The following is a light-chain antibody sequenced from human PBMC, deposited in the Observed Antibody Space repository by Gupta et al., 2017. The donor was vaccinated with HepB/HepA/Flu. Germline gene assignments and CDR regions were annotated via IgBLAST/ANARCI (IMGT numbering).Light chain of an antibody. Sequence: EIVLTQSPGTLSLSPGERATLSCRTSQSVYSSYLAWYQQKPGQAPKLLIYSTSTRAPGIPDRFTGSGSGTDXSLIISXLEPEDFAVYFCQQYSPSLALTFGXGTKVEIK. CDR2: STS. CDR3: QQYSPSLALT. J-gene: IGKJ4*01. V-gene: IGKV3-20*01. CDR1: QSVYSSY.